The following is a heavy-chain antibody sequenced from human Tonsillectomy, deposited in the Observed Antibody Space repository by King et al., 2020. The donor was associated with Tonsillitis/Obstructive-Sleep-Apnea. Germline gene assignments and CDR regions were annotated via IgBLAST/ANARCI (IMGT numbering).Heavy chain of an antibody. CDR2: IYYSGST. Sequence: QLQESGPGLVKPSETLSLTCTVSGGSISSSSYYWGWIRQPPGKGLEWIGSIYYSGSTYYNPSLKSRVTISVDTSKNQFSLKLSSVTAADTAVYYCARRYLDHHGQQLVHGYWGQGTLVTVSS. V-gene: IGHV4-39*01. D-gene: IGHD6-13*01. J-gene: IGHJ4*02. CDR1: GGSISSSSYY. CDR3: ARRYLDHHGQQLVHGY.